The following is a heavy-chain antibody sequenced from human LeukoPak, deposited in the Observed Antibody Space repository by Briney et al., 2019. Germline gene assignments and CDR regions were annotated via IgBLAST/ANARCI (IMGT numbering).Heavy chain of an antibody. V-gene: IGHV3-23*01. D-gene: IGHD3-22*01. CDR3: ARAITMIVVVTGFDY. Sequence: PGGSLRLSCAASRFTFSSYAMSWVRQAPGKGLEWVSAISGSGGSTYYADSVKGRFTISRDNSKNTLYLQMNSLRAEDTAVYYCARAITMIVVVTGFDYWGQGTLVTVSS. CDR1: RFTFSSYA. J-gene: IGHJ4*02. CDR2: ISGSGGST.